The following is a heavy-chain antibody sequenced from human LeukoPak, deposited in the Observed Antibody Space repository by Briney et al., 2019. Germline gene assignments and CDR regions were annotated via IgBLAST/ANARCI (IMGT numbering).Heavy chain of an antibody. CDR1: GITLSNYG. CDR3: AKRGVVIRVILVGFHKEAYYFDS. V-gene: IGHV3-23*01. D-gene: IGHD3-22*01. J-gene: IGHJ4*02. CDR2: IGDSGGRT. Sequence: GGSLRLSCAVSGITLSNYGMSWVRQAPGKGLEWVAGIGDSGGRTNYADSVKGRFTISRDNPKNTLYLQMNSLRAEDTAVYFCAKRGVVIRVILVGFHKEAYYFDSWGQGALVTVSS.